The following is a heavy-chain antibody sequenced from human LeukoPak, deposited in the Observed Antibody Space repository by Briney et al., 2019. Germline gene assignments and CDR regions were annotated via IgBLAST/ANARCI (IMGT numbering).Heavy chain of an antibody. J-gene: IGHJ4*02. CDR1: GFTFGSYW. V-gene: IGHV3-7*04. D-gene: IGHD3-10*01. CDR3: AREGRGLRSPRFGESPRFDS. Sequence: PGGSLRLSCTASGFTFGSYWMSWVRLTPGKGLEWVANIKEDGSEKYYVDSVKGRFTISRDDAKNSLYLQMNSLRAEDTAVYYCAREGRGLRSPRFGESPRFDSWGQGTLVTVSS. CDR2: IKEDGSEK.